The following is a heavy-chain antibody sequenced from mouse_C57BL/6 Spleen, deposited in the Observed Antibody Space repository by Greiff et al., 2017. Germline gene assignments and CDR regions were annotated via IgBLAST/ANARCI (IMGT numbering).Heavy chain of an antibody. V-gene: IGHV5-17*01. CDR1: GFTFSDYG. Sequence: EVKLMESGGGLVKPGGSLKLSCAASGFTFSDYGMHWVRQAPEKGLEWVAYISSGSSTIYYADTVKGRFTISRDNAKNTLFLQMTSLRSEDTAMYYCARGDYYGSSEYFGVWGTGTTVSVSS. CDR2: ISSGSSTI. CDR3: ARGDYYGSSEYFGV. J-gene: IGHJ1*03. D-gene: IGHD1-1*01.